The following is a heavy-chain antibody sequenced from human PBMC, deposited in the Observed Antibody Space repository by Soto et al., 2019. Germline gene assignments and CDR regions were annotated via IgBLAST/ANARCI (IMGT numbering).Heavy chain of an antibody. CDR2: IYFGGTT. V-gene: IGHV4-59*08. D-gene: IGHD3-3*01. Sequence: SETLSLTCTVSGASFSPNYWAWIRQPPGKGLEWIGYIYFGGTTRYNPSLESRVTISLDTSKNQFSLRLSSVTATDTALYFCARLGAYYQALDQWGRGTLVTVSS. J-gene: IGHJ4*02. CDR3: ARLGAYYQALDQ. CDR1: GASFSPNY.